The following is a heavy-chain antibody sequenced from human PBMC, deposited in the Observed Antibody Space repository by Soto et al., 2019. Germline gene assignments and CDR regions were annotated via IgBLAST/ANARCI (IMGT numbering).Heavy chain of an antibody. CDR3: ARDVSPGSSGYYLDPFDI. V-gene: IGHV3-7*05. CDR1: GFTFGNYW. CDR2: IKGDGSAK. D-gene: IGHD6-25*01. J-gene: IGHJ3*02. Sequence: EVQLVESGGGLVQPGGSLRLSCAASGFTFGNYWMTWVRQAPGKGLEWVANIKGDGSAKSYLDSVRGRFTVSRDNAENSLFLQMNMLRVEDMALYYCARDVSPGSSGYYLDPFDIWGQGTMVTVS.